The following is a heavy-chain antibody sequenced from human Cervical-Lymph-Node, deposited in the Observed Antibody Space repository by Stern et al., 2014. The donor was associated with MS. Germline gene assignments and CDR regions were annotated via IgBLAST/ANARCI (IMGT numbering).Heavy chain of an antibody. Sequence: EENLVESGGGLIQPGGSLRLSCAAPGFIVSKNYMSWVRQAPGKGLEWVSLIYTDGSTYYAGSVKCRFTISRDSSKNKLFLQMNSLRAEDTAMYYCARAIFGVNTAAMAPDAFDSWGQGTMVTVSS. J-gene: IGHJ3*01. D-gene: IGHD3-3*01. CDR3: ARAIFGVNTAAMAPDAFDS. CDR1: GFIVSKNY. V-gene: IGHV3-53*01. CDR2: IYTDGST.